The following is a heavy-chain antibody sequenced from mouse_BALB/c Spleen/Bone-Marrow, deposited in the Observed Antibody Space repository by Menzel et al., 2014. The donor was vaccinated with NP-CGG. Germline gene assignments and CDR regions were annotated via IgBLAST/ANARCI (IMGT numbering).Heavy chain of an antibody. J-gene: IGHJ4*01. CDR2: ILPGNTNA. CDR3: ARGWYSMDD. V-gene: IGHV1-9*01. Sequence: HSVCNPMQPPALVKISFKATGYTFSNHWIEWVRQRPGHGLEWIGEILPGNTNANYNEKFKGRATFTADTSSNTAYMQLSSLTSEDSAVYYCARGWYSMDDFDQAASINVSS. CDR1: GYTFSNHW.